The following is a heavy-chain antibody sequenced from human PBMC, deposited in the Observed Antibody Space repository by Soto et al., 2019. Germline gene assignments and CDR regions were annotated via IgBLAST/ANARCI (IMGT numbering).Heavy chain of an antibody. D-gene: IGHD5-12*01. CDR1: GGTFSSYA. CDR3: ARVPPRWLQFEI. V-gene: IGHV1-69*06. CDR2: IIPIFGTA. Sequence: SVKVSCKASGGTFSSYAISWVRQAPGQGLEWMGGIIPIFGTANYTQKFQGRVTITADKSTSTAYMELSSLRSEDAAVYYCARVPPRWLQFEIWGQGTLVTVSS. J-gene: IGHJ4*02.